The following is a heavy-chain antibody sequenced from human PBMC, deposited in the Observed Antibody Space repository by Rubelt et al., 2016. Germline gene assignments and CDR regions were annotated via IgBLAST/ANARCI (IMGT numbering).Heavy chain of an antibody. CDR3: ARDQYDY. CDR1: GFTFSNYP. V-gene: IGHV3-66*01. Sequence: GGGLVQPGGSLRLSCAASGFTFSNYPMHWVRQAPGKGLEWVSIIYSGGSTYYADSVKGRFTISRDNSKNTLYLQMNSLRAEDTAVYYCARDQYDYWGQGTLVTVSS. J-gene: IGHJ4*02. CDR2: IYSGGST.